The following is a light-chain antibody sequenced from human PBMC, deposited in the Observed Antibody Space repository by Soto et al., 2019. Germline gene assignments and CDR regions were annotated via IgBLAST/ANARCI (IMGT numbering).Light chain of an antibody. CDR1: SSNIGAEYD. Sequence: QSVLTQPPSVSGAPGQRVAISCTGSSSNIGAEYDVHWYQQLPGTAPKRLIYGDNNRPSGVPDRFSGSKSGTSASLAITGLQPEDEADYYCQSYDSRLTTFVFGTGTKVTVL. V-gene: IGLV1-40*01. CDR3: QSYDSRLTTFV. J-gene: IGLJ1*01. CDR2: GDN.